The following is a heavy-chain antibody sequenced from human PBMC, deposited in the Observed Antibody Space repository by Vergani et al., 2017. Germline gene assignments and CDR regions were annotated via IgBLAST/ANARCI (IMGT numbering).Heavy chain of an antibody. Sequence: QITLKESGPTLVKPTQTLTLTCTFSGFSLNTRGVSVAWIRQPPGKALDWLALIYWNDDQHYSPSLNNRVTITKDTSKNQVVLTMTNMDYVDTGTYYCVYKKNKCGTTGCFDPFYYYNCMDVWGKGTTVTVSS. CDR2: IYWNDDQ. V-gene: IGHV2-5*04. J-gene: IGHJ6*03. CDR1: GFSLNTRGVS. D-gene: IGHD1-7*01. CDR3: VYKKNKCGTTGCFDPFYYYNCMDV.